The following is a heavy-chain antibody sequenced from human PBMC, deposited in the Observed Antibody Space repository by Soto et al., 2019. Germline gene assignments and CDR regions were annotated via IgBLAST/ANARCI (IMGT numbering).Heavy chain of an antibody. CDR3: ARDLSMRIAVAGDFDY. Sequence: GASVKVSCKASGYTFTSYGISWVRQAPGQGLEWMGWISAYNGNTNYAQKLQGRVTMTTDTSTSTAYMELRSLRSDDTAVYYCARDLSMRIAVAGDFDYWGQGTLVTVSS. J-gene: IGHJ4*02. CDR2: ISAYNGNT. V-gene: IGHV1-18*01. CDR1: GYTFTSYG. D-gene: IGHD6-19*01.